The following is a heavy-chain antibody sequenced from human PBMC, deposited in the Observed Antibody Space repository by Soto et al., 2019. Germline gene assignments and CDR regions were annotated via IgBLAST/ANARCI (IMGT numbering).Heavy chain of an antibody. V-gene: IGHV4-59*01. D-gene: IGHD4-17*01. CDR2: IYYSGST. Sequence: PSETLSLTCTVSGGSINSYYWSWIRQPPGKGLEWIGYIYYSGSTNYNPSLKSRVTISVDASKNQFSLKLSSVTAADTAVYYCARESTTVTTEEYAFDIWGQGTMVTVSS. CDR3: ARESTTVTTEEYAFDI. J-gene: IGHJ3*02. CDR1: GGSINSYY.